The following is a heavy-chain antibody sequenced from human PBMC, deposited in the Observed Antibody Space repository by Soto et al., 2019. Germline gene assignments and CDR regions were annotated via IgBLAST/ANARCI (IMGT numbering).Heavy chain of an antibody. V-gene: IGHV4-30-4*01. CDR3: ARYGILGGSYYAMDV. D-gene: IGHD2-15*01. CDR1: GDSISSGDYY. CDR2: IYYSGST. Sequence: QVQLQESGPGLVKPSQTLSLTCTVSGDSISSGDYYWSWIRQPPGKGLEWIGYIYYSGSTYYNPSLKSRVTISVDTSKNQFSLKLSSVTAADTAVHYCARYGILGGSYYAMDVWGQGTTVTVSS. J-gene: IGHJ6*02.